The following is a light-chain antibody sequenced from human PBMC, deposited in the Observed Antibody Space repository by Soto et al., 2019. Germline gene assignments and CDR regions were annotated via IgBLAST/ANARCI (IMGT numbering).Light chain of an antibody. J-gene: IGLJ1*01. Sequence: QSVLAQPASVSGSPGQSITISCTGASGYVGTYSLVSWYQQHPGKAPKVVIYEGHKRPSGVPDRFSGSTSVNTASLTISGLQTDDADAYYCCLYVGATTYVFGTGTKVTVL. V-gene: IGLV2-23*01. CDR3: CLYVGATTYV. CDR2: EGH. CDR1: SGYVGTYSL.